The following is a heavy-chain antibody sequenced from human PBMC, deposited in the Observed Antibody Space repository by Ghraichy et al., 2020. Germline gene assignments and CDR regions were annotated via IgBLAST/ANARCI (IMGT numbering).Heavy chain of an antibody. J-gene: IGHJ6*02. D-gene: IGHD5-18*01. Sequence: SETLSLNCTVSGGSISSSSYYWGWIRQPPGKGLEWIGTIYYNVTTYYSPSLKSRVALSADASRNQLSLRLSSVTAADTAVYYCARQALRGYNYGYADYYYGMDVWGQGTAVTVSS. CDR2: IYYNVTT. CDR1: GGSISSSSYY. V-gene: IGHV4-39*01. CDR3: ARQALRGYNYGYADYYYGMDV.